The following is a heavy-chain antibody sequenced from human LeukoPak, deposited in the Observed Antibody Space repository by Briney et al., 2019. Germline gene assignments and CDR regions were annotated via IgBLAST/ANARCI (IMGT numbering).Heavy chain of an antibody. V-gene: IGHV3-23*01. J-gene: IGHJ4*02. CDR3: AKASWVSTADAVL. CDR1: GFTFSMYA. D-gene: IGHD3-16*01. Sequence: GGSLTLACVAAGFTFSMYAMSWVRETPARGLEWVSSLRGKGDAFYAASVKGRFTLSRDESRNTVYLQLNKLRVEDTDIYYCAKASWVSTADAVLWGQGTVVTVSS. CDR2: LRGKGDA.